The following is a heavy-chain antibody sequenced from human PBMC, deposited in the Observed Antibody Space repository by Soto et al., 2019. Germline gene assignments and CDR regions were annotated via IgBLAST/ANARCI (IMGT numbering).Heavy chain of an antibody. D-gene: IGHD3-10*01. V-gene: IGHV4-34*01. CDR2: INHSGST. Sequence: SETLSLTCAVYGGSFSGYYWSWIRQPPGKGLEWIGEINHSGSTNYNPSIKSRVTISVDTYKNQFSLKLSSVTAADTAVYYCARVELERLFDYWGQGTLVTVSS. CDR3: ARVELERLFDY. CDR1: GGSFSGYY. J-gene: IGHJ4*02.